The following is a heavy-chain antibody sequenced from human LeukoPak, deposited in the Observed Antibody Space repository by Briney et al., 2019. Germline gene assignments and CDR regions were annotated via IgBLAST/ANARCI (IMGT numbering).Heavy chain of an antibody. J-gene: IGHJ4*02. D-gene: IGHD5-18*01. V-gene: IGHV4-59*01. Sequence: PSETLSLTCSVSGVSITNNYWSWIRQPPGKGLEWLGYTHHSGATSYNPSLKSRSTMSLDTSNNQFSLKLSSETAADTAVYYCARSSGHSYGDFDYWGQGNLVTVSS. CDR1: GVSITNNY. CDR3: ARSSGHSYGDFDY. CDR2: THHSGAT.